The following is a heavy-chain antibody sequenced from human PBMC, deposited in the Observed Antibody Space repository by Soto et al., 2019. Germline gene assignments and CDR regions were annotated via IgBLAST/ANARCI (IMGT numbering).Heavy chain of an antibody. Sequence: EVQLVESGGGLVKPGGSLRLSCAASGFTFSNAWMSWVRQAPGKGLEWVGRIKSKTDGGTTDYAARVKGRFTISRDDSKNTLYLQMNSLKTEDTAVYYCTTGGDYVWWSDAFDIWGQGTMVTVSS. CDR1: GFTFSNAW. CDR3: TTGGDYVWWSDAFDI. V-gene: IGHV3-15*01. D-gene: IGHD3-16*01. J-gene: IGHJ3*02. CDR2: IKSKTDGGTT.